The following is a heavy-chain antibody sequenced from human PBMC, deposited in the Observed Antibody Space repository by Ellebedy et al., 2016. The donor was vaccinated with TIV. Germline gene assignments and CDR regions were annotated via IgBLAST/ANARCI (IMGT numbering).Heavy chain of an antibody. Sequence: GGSLRLXXAASGFTFSDYYMSWIRQAPGKGLEWVAVISYDGSNKYYADSVKGRFTISRDNSKNTLYLQMNSLRAEDTAVYYCARDNSGSYSGWGQGTLVTVSS. CDR2: ISYDGSNK. J-gene: IGHJ4*02. CDR1: GFTFSDYY. D-gene: IGHD1-26*01. V-gene: IGHV3-30-3*01. CDR3: ARDNSGSYSG.